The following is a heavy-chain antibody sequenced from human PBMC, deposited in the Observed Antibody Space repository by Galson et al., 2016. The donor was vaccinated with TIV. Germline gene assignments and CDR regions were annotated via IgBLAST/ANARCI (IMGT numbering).Heavy chain of an antibody. Sequence: SLRLSCAASGFIFSDYYMSWIRQAPGKGLEWVSYISSSGSTRYYGDSVKGRFTISRDNAKKSLYLQMNSLRAEEPAVYYCARDWGGGVLGATGAFDIWGQGTTVTVSS. J-gene: IGHJ3*02. D-gene: IGHD1-26*01. CDR3: ARDWGGGVLGATGAFDI. CDR1: GFIFSDYY. CDR2: ISSSGSTR. V-gene: IGHV3-11*04.